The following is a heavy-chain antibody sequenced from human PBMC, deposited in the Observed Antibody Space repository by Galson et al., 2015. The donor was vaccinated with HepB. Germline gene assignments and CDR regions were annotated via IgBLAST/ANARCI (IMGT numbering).Heavy chain of an antibody. D-gene: IGHD2-15*01. Sequence: SLRLSCAASGFTVSSNYMSWVRQAPGKGLEWVSVIYSGGSTYYADSVKGRFTISRDNSKNTLYLQMDSLRAEDTAVYYCASSGYCSGGSCPYGDDYWGQGTLVTVSS. CDR1: GFTVSSNY. J-gene: IGHJ4*02. V-gene: IGHV3-53*01. CDR2: IYSGGST. CDR3: ASSGYCSGGSCPYGDDY.